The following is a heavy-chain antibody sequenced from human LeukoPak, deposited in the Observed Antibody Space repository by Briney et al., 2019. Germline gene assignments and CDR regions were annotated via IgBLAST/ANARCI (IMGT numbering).Heavy chain of an antibody. CDR2: IYSSGSA. J-gene: IGHJ4*02. D-gene: IGHD3-3*01. V-gene: IGHV4-39*01. CDR3: QSRYLEWLLEY. CDR1: GGSINSNNYY. Sequence: SGTLSLTCTVSGGSINSNNYYWGWIRQPPGKGLEWIGSIYSSGSAYYNPSLKSRVTISVDTSKNQFSLRLSSVTAADTAVYYCQSRYLEWLLEYWGQGTLVTVSS.